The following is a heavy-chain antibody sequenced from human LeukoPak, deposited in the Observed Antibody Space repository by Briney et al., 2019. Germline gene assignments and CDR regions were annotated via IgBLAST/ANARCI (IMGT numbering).Heavy chain of an antibody. V-gene: IGHV1-3*03. J-gene: IGHJ4*02. CDR1: GYTFTSYA. CDR2: INAGNGNT. Sequence: ASVKVSCKASGYTFTSYAMHWVRQAPGQRLEWMGRINAGNGNTKYSQEFQGRVTITRDTSASTAYMELSSLRSEDMAVYYCARAPLISGWYMLGIFDYWGQGTLVTVSS. D-gene: IGHD6-19*01. CDR3: ARAPLISGWYMLGIFDY.